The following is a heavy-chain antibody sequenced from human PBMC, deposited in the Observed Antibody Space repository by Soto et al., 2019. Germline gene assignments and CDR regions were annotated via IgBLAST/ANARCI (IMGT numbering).Heavy chain of an antibody. D-gene: IGHD2-21*02. Sequence: PGGSLRLSCAVSGFTFSSHGKSWVRQAPGKGLEWVSSISGSGDKTYYADSVKGRFTISRDNAKNTLYLQMNSLRAEDTAVYYCARHRLSVGDANYYYGIDAWGQGTTVTVSS. CDR3: ARHRLSVGDANYYYGIDA. J-gene: IGHJ6*02. CDR1: GFTFSSHG. V-gene: IGHV3-23*01. CDR2: ISGSGDKT.